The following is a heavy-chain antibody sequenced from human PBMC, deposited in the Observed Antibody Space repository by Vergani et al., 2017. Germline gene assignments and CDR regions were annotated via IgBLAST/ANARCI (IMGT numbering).Heavy chain of an antibody. CDR1: GFTFSSYW. D-gene: IGHD4/OR15-4a*01. Sequence: EVQLVESGGGLVQPGGSLRLSCAASGFTFSSYWMSWVRQAPGKGLEWVANIKQDGSEKYYVDSVKGRFTISRDNAKNSLYLQMNSLRAEDTAVYYCAREAKDPHYYFDYWGQGTLVTVSS. J-gene: IGHJ4*02. CDR3: AREAKDPHYYFDY. CDR2: IKQDGSEK. V-gene: IGHV3-7*01.